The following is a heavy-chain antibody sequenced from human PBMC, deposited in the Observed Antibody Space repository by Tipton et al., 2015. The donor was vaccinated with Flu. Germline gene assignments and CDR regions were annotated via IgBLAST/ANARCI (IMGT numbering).Heavy chain of an antibody. CDR1: GYSFTNYW. J-gene: IGHJ4*02. CDR3: ARAGNYGDRPLYYFDS. CDR2: IYPGDSNT. D-gene: IGHD3-16*01. Sequence: QLVQSGAEVKKPGESLKISCKGSGYSFTNYWIGWVRQMPGKGLEWMGIIYPGDSNTKYSPSFQGQVTISADKSITTAYLQWSSLKASDTAICHCARAGNYGDRPLYYFDSWGQGTLVTVSS. V-gene: IGHV5-51*01.